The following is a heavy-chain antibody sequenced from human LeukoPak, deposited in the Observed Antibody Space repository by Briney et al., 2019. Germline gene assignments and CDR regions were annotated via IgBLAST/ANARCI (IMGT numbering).Heavy chain of an antibody. CDR1: GYTFTSYG. V-gene: IGHV1-18*01. CDR2: ISAYNGNT. Sequence: ASVKVSCKASGYTFTSYGISWVRQAPGQGLEWMGWISAYNGNTNYAQKLQGRVTMTRDMSTSTVYMELSSLRSEDTAVYYCARDSGNYEYYYYYYMDVWGKGTTVTVSS. J-gene: IGHJ6*03. CDR3: ARDSGNYEYYYYYYMDV. D-gene: IGHD4-11*01.